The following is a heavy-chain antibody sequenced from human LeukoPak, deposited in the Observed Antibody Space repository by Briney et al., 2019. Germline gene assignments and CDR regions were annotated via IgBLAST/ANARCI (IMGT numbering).Heavy chain of an antibody. V-gene: IGHV3-21*04. CDR2: ISSSSSYI. D-gene: IGHD6-13*01. Sequence: GGSLRLSCAASGFTFSSYSMNWVRQAPGKGPEWVSSISSSSSYIYYADSVKGRFTISRDNAKNSLYLQMNSLRAEDTAVYYCARKGYSSSPFDYWGQGTLVTVSS. CDR1: GFTFSSYS. J-gene: IGHJ4*02. CDR3: ARKGYSSSPFDY.